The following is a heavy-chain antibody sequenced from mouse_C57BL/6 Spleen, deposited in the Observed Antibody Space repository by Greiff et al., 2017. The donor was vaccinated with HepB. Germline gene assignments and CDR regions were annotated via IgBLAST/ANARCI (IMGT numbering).Heavy chain of an antibody. Sequence: VQLQQSGPGLVQPLQSLSITCTVSGFSLTSYGVHWVRQSPGKGLEWLGVIWSGGSTDYNAAFISRLSISKDNSKSQVFFKMNSLQADDTAIYYCARGSRGVMEAYWGQGTLVTVSA. CDR2: IWSGGST. V-gene: IGHV2-2*01. D-gene: IGHD3-3*01. J-gene: IGHJ3*01. CDR1: GFSLTSYG. CDR3: ARGSRGVMEAY.